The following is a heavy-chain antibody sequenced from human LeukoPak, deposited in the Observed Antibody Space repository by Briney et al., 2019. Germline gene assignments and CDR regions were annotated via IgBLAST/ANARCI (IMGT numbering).Heavy chain of an antibody. V-gene: IGHV1-46*01. D-gene: IGHD3-3*01. CDR1: GYTFTSYY. CDR3: ARLHYDFWSGYYNGMDV. Sequence: ASVKVSCKASGYTFTSYYMHWVRQAPGQGLEWMGIINPSGGSTSYAQKFQGRVTMTRDTSTSTVYMELSSLRSEDTAVYYCARLHYDFWSGYYNGMDVWGQGTTVTVSS. CDR2: INPSGGST. J-gene: IGHJ6*02.